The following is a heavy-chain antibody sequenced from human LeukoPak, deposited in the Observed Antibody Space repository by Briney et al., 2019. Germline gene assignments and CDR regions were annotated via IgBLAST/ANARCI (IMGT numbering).Heavy chain of an antibody. Sequence: GGSLRLSCAASGFTFSSYAMNWVRQAPGKGLEWVSYITGSSSTIYYADSVKGRFTVSRDNAKNSLFLQMNSLRAEDTAIYYCARSLTTLTYEGYWGQGTLVTVSS. CDR1: GFTFSSYA. CDR2: ITGSSSTI. V-gene: IGHV3-48*04. CDR3: ARSLTTLTYEGY. J-gene: IGHJ4*02. D-gene: IGHD1-1*01.